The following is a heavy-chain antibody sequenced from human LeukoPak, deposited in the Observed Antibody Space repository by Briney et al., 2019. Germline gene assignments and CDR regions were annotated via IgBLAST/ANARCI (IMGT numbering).Heavy chain of an antibody. Sequence: PGGSLRLSCAASGLTFEDYAMHWVRQVPGKGLEWVSFTSGDGVSTYYTGSVKGRFIISRDNSKNSLYLQMNSLRTEDTAFYYCAKDKDSSGFDDWGQGTLVTVSS. CDR1: GLTFEDYA. D-gene: IGHD3-22*01. CDR3: AKDKDSSGFDD. V-gene: IGHV3-43*02. J-gene: IGHJ4*02. CDR2: TSGDGVST.